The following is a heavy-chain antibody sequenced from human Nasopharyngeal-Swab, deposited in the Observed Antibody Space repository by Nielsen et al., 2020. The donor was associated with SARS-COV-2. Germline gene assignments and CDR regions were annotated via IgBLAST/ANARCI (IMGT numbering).Heavy chain of an antibody. CDR3: ARGIGGDGYNPFDY. V-gene: IGHV4-38-2*02. D-gene: IGHD5-24*01. CDR1: GYSISSGYY. Sequence: SETLSLTCTVSGYSISSGYYSGWTRQPPGKGLEWIGSIYNSGSTYYNPSLKTRVTISVDTSKNQFSLRLSSVTAADTAVYYCARGIGGDGYNPFDYWGQGTLVTVSS. J-gene: IGHJ4*02. CDR2: IYNSGST.